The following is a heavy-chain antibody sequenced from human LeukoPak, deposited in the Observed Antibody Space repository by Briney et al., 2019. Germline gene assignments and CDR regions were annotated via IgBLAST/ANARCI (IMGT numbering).Heavy chain of an antibody. CDR2: IYYSGST. CDR3: ARVRHEYYYDSSGYYYFDY. D-gene: IGHD3-22*01. CDR1: GGSISSGVYY. Sequence: PSQTLSLTCTVSGGSISSGVYYWSWIRQHPGKGLEWIGYIYYSGSTYYNPSLKSRVTISVDTSKNQFSLKLSSVTAADTAVYYCARVRHEYYYDSSGYYYFDYWGQGTLVTVSS. J-gene: IGHJ4*02. V-gene: IGHV4-31*03.